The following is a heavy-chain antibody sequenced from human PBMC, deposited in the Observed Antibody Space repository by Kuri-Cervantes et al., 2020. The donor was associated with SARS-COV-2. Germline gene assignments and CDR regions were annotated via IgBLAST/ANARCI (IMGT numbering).Heavy chain of an antibody. CDR2: IIPMFGSA. D-gene: IGHD6-13*01. J-gene: IGHJ6*03. CDR3: ARDRQPRLMDV. V-gene: IGHV1-69*13. CDR1: GGTFSSYA. Sequence: SVKVSCKASGGTFSSYAISWVRQTPGQGLEWMGRIIPMFGSANHAQKFQGRVTITADESTSTAYMELSSLRSEDTAVYYCARDRQPRLMDVWGKGTTVTVSS.